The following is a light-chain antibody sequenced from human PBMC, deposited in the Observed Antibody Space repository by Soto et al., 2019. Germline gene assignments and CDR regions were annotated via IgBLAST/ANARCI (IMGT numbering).Light chain of an antibody. V-gene: IGKV1-9*01. CDR3: QQYYSFPLT. CDR2: AAS. CDR1: QDIHVF. Sequence: DIQLTQSPSFLSASEGDRVTITCRASQDIHVFLAWYQHKPGKAPELLIYAASTLQSGVPSRFSGSGSGTDFTLTISCLQSEDFATYYCQQYYSFPLTFGQGTKVDIK. J-gene: IGKJ1*01.